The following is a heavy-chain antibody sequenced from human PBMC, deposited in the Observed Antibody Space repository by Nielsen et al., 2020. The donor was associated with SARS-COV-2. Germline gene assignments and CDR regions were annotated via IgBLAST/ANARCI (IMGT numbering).Heavy chain of an antibody. CDR2: INPNSGST. V-gene: IGHV1-2*04. CDR1: GYTFTGHH. Sequence: SVKVSCKASGYTFTGHHMYWVRQAPGQGLEWMGWINPNSGSTNYANKFQGWVTMTSDTSSDTAYLELNSLKSDDTAVYYCASCKGDGKYFDCEGFDYWGQGTLVTVSS. D-gene: IGHD3-9*01. J-gene: IGHJ4*02. CDR3: ASCKGDGKYFDCEGFDY.